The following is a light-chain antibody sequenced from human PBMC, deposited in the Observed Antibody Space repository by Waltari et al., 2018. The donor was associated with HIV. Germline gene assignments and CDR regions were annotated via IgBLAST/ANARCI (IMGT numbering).Light chain of an antibody. CDR3: QSYDSSLSGSVV. V-gene: IGLV1-40*01. Sequence: QPVLTQPPSVSGAPGHRVTIPCTASSSTTGAGYDVHWYRQLPGTAPKLLIYGDNNRPSGVPDRVSGSKSGTSASLAITGLQAEDEANYYCQSYDSSLSGSVVVGGGTKLTVL. CDR2: GDN. CDR1: SSTTGAGYD. J-gene: IGLJ2*01.